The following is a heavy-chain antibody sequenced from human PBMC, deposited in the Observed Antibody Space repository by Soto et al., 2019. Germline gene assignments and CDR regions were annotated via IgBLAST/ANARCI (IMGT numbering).Heavy chain of an antibody. CDR2: ISSSSSYI. CDR1: GFTFSSYS. CDR3: ARDSLQYCSGGSCYSGAFDI. D-gene: IGHD2-15*01. Sequence: GGSLRLSCAASGFTFSSYSMNWVRQAPGKGLEWVSSISSSSSYIYYADSVKGRFTISRDNAKNSLYLQMNSLRAEDTAVYYCARDSLQYCSGGSCYSGAFDIWGQGTMVTVS. V-gene: IGHV3-21*01. J-gene: IGHJ3*02.